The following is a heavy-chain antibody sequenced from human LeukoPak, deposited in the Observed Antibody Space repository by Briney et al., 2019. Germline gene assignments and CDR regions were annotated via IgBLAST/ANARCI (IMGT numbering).Heavy chain of an antibody. CDR3: ASRKLGNDY. Sequence: PSETLSLTCTVSGGSISSSSYYWGWIRQPPGKGLEWIGSIYYGENTYYNPSLKSRVTISIDTSKNEFSLKLNSVTAADTAVYYCASRKLGNDYWGQGTLVTVSS. CDR1: GGSISSSSYY. V-gene: IGHV4-39*07. D-gene: IGHD7-27*01. CDR2: IYYGENT. J-gene: IGHJ4*02.